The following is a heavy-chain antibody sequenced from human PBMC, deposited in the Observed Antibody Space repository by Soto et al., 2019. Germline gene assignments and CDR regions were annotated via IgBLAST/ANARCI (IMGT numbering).Heavy chain of an antibody. CDR2: IWYDGSNK. V-gene: IGHV3-33*01. Sequence: PGGSLRLSCAASGFTFSSYGMHWVRQAPGKGLEWVAVIWYDGSNKYYADSVKGRFTISRDNSKNTLYLQMNSLRAEDTAVYYCARDSRPAEGYDSPSHFDYWGQGTLVTVSS. J-gene: IGHJ4*02. D-gene: IGHD3-3*01. CDR3: ARDSRPAEGYDSPSHFDY. CDR1: GFTFSSYG.